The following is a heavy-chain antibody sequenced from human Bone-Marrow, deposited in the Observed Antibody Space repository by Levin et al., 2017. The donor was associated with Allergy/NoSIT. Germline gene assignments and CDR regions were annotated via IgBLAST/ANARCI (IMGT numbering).Heavy chain of an antibody. J-gene: IGHJ4*02. CDR2: ISYDGSNK. D-gene: IGHD6-25*01. CDR3: ARGRPSGY. Sequence: GGSLRLSCAASGFTFSSYAMHWVRQASGKGLEWVAVISYDGSNKYYADSVKGRFTISRDNSKNTLYLQMNSLRAEDTAVYYCARGRPSGYWGQGTLVTVSS. V-gene: IGHV3-30*04. CDR1: GFTFSSYA.